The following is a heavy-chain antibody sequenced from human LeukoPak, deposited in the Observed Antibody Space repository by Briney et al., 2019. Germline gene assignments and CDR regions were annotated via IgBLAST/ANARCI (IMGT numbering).Heavy chain of an antibody. V-gene: IGHV4-4*07. Sequence: SETLYLTCTVPGGSISSYYWSWIRQPAGKGLEWIGRIYTSGSTNYNPSIRSRVTMSVDTSKNQFSLKLSSVTAADTAVFYCAREGPVLRFLEWSANPHYYYYMDVWGKGTTVTVSS. J-gene: IGHJ6*03. D-gene: IGHD3-3*01. CDR1: GGSISSYY. CDR3: AREGPVLRFLEWSANPHYYYYMDV. CDR2: IYTSGST.